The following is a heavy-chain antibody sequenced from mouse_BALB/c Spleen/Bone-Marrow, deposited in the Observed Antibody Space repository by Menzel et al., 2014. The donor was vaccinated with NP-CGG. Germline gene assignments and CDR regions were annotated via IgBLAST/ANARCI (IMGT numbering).Heavy chain of an antibody. Sequence: QVQLKDSGAELMKPGASVKISCKATGYIFSSYWIEWIKQRPGRGLEWIGEILPGSGRANYNENYKGKATFTADTSSNTAYMQLSSLTSEDSAVYYCARGLYGNYGEWGQGASVTVSS. CDR1: GYIFSSYW. J-gene: IGHJ4*01. D-gene: IGHD2-1*01. CDR2: ILPGSGRA. CDR3: ARGLYGNYGE. V-gene: IGHV1-9*01.